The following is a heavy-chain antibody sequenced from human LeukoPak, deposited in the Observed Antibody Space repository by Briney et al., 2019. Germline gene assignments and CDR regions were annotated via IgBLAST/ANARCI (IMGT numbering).Heavy chain of an antibody. CDR2: MSPNSGNT. Sequence: ASVKVSCKASGYTFTSYDINWVRQATGQGLEWMGWMSPNSGNTGYAQKFQGRVTITRDTSASTAYMELSSLRSEDTAVYYCARTLGVGAPSPPYYYYGMDVWGQGTTVTVSS. CDR3: ARTLGVGAPSPPYYYYGMDV. CDR1: GYTFTSYD. V-gene: IGHV1-8*01. J-gene: IGHJ6*02. D-gene: IGHD1-26*01.